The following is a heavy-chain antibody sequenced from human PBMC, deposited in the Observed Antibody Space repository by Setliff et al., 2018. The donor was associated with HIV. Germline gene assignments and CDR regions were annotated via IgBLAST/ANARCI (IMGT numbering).Heavy chain of an antibody. CDR2: VYHSGKT. Sequence: PSETLSLTCTVSGQFISDGYYWGWIRQPPGKGLEWIGSVYHSGKTYYNPSLKSRVTMSADTSKNQISLMLRSMTAADTAVYYCAKHDFGEGSWFDPWGQGSLVTVSS. CDR3: AKHDFGEGSWFDP. D-gene: IGHD3-16*01. CDR1: GQFISDGYY. V-gene: IGHV4-38-2*02. J-gene: IGHJ5*02.